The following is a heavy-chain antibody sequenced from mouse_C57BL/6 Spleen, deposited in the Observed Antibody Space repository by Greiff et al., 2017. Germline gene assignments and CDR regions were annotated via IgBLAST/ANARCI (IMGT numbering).Heavy chain of an antibody. J-gene: IGHJ4*01. CDR1: GYTFTDYY. CDR3: ARTGPYSNYGAYAMDD. CDR2: IYPGSGNT. D-gene: IGHD2-5*01. V-gene: IGHV1-76*01. Sequence: QVQLQQSGAELVRPGASVKLSCKASGYTFTDYYINWVKQRPGQGLEWIARIYPGSGNTYYNEKFKGKATLTAEKSSSTAYMPLSSLPSEDSAVYFCARTGPYSNYGAYAMDDGGQGTSVTVSS.